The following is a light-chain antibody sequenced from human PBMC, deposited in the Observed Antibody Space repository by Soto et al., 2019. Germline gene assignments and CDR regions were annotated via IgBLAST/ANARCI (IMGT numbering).Light chain of an antibody. CDR1: QSISSSY. CDR2: DAS. V-gene: IGKV3-20*01. CDR3: QQYGRP. Sequence: EIVLTQSPATLSLSPGERATLSCRASQSISSSYLAWYQQKPGQAPRLLIYDASTRATGIPDRFSGSGSGTDFTLTISRLEPEDFAVYYCQQYGRPFGQGTKVDI. J-gene: IGKJ1*01.